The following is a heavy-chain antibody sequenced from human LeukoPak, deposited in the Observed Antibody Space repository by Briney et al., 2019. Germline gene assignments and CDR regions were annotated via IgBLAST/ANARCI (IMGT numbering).Heavy chain of an antibody. D-gene: IGHD2-2*01. V-gene: IGHV1-18*01. J-gene: IGHJ4*02. CDR1: GYTFTSYG. CDR2: ISAYNGNT. CDR3: ARDLAIVVVPAAKELDY. Sequence: ASVKVSCKASGYTFTSYGISWERQAPGQGLEWMGWISAYNGNTNYAQKPQGRVTMTTDTSTSTAYMELRSLRSDDTAVYYCARDLAIVVVPAAKELDYWGQGTLVTVSS.